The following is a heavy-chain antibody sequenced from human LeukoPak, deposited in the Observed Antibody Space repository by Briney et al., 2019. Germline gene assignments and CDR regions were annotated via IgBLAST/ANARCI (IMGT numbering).Heavy chain of an antibody. D-gene: IGHD5-24*01. CDR3: ARGGEMAIIRAGAFDI. CDR1: GGSFSGYY. Sequence: PSETLSLTCAVYGGSFSGYYWSWIRQPPGKGLEWVGEINHSGSTNYNPSLKSRVTISVDTSKNQLSLKLSSVTAADTAVYYCARGGEMAIIRAGAFDIWGQGTMVTVSS. CDR2: INHSGST. J-gene: IGHJ3*02. V-gene: IGHV4-34*01.